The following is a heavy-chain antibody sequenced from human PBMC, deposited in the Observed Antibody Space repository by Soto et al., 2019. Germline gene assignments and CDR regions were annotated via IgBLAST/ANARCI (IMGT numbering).Heavy chain of an antibody. D-gene: IGHD3-22*01. J-gene: IGHJ4*02. Sequence: QVQLVESGGGVVQPGRSLRLSCAASGFTFSSYGMHWVRQAPGKGLEWVAVIWYDGSNKYYADSVKGRFTISRDNSKNTLYLQRNSLRAEDTAVYYCARDIGYDSSGFYSWGFGYWGQGTLVTVSS. CDR2: IWYDGSNK. V-gene: IGHV3-33*01. CDR3: ARDIGYDSSGFYSWGFGY. CDR1: GFTFSSYG.